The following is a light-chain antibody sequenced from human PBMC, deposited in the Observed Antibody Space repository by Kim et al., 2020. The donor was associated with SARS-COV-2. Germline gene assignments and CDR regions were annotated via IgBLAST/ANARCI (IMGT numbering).Light chain of an antibody. CDR3: QTWGTGIRV. J-gene: IGLJ3*02. V-gene: IGLV4-69*01. CDR2: VNSDGIH. CDR1: SGHSSYA. Sequence: SVKRTCTLNSGHSSYAIAWHQQQPEKGPRYLMKVNSDGIHSKGDGIPDRFSGSSSGAERYLTISSLQSEDEADYYCQTWGTGIRVFGGGTKVTVL.